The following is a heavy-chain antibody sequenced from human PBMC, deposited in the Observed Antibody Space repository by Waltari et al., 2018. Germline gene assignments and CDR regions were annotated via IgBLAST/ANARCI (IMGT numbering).Heavy chain of an antibody. CDR1: GFTFSSYA. Sequence: EVQLLESGGGLVQPGGSLRLSCAASGFTFSSYAMSWVRQAPGKGLEGVSAISGSGGSTYYADSVKGRFTISRDNSKNTLYLQMNSLRAEDTAVYYCAKDISIFGVVIIPVSAFDIWGQGTMVTVSS. V-gene: IGHV3-23*01. D-gene: IGHD3-3*01. J-gene: IGHJ3*02. CDR2: ISGSGGST. CDR3: AKDISIFGVVIIPVSAFDI.